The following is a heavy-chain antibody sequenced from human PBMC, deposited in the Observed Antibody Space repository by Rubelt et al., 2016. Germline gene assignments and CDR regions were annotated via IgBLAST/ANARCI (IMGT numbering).Heavy chain of an antibody. D-gene: IGHD3-10*01. Sequence: QVQLQQWGAGLLKPSETLSLTCAVYGGSFSGYYWSWIRQPPGKGLEWVGEINHSGSTNYNPSLKSRVTSSVDTSKNQFSLKLSSVTAADTAVYYCARDGSGSYYSFDYWGQGTLVTVSS. J-gene: IGHJ4*02. CDR3: ARDGSGSYYSFDY. V-gene: IGHV4-34*01. CDR2: INHSGST. CDR1: GGSFSGYY.